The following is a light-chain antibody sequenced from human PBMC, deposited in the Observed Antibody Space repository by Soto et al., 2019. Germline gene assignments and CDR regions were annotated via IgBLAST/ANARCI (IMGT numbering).Light chain of an antibody. CDR3: QQYGRARWT. Sequence: EIVLTQSPGTLSLSPGERATLSCRASQSVSSTYLDWYQQKPGQAPRLFIYGASNRATGIPDRFSGSGSGTDFTLTISRLAPEDFAVYYCQQYGRARWTFGQGTRVDI. CDR2: GAS. V-gene: IGKV3-20*01. CDR1: QSVSSTY. J-gene: IGKJ1*01.